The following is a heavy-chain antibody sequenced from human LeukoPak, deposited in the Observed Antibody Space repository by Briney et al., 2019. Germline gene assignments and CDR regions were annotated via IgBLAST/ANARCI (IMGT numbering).Heavy chain of an antibody. CDR3: ARQPEYGDYPGLFDY. CDR1: GGSISSYY. D-gene: IGHD4-17*01. CDR2: IYYRGST. Sequence: SDTLSLTCTVSGGSISSYYWSWLRQPPGKGLEWIGYIYYRGSTNYNPTLKSRVTISVDTSKNHFSLKLSSVTAADTAVYYCARQPEYGDYPGLFDYWGQGTLVTVSS. V-gene: IGHV4-59*07. J-gene: IGHJ4*02.